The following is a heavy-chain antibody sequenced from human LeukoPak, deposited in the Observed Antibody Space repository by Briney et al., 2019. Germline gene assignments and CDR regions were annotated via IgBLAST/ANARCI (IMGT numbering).Heavy chain of an antibody. CDR1: GFTFSSYN. J-gene: IGHJ4*02. V-gene: IGHV3-21*01. Sequence: GGSLRLSCAASGFTFSSYNTDWVRQAPGKGLEWVASISSSSSHMNYADALKGRFTISRDNSKNTLYLQMNSLRAEDTAVYYCAKPVLLWFGELPTGGDYWGQGTLVTVSS. D-gene: IGHD3-10*01. CDR2: ISSSSSHM. CDR3: AKPVLLWFGELPTGGDY.